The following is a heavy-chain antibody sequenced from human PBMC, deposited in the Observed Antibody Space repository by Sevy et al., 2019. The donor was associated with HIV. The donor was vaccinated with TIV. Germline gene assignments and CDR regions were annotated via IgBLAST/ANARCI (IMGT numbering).Heavy chain of an antibody. V-gene: IGHV3-23*01. CDR1: GFTFTNYG. D-gene: IGHD6-19*01. J-gene: IGHJ4*02. Sequence: GESLKISWAASGFTFTNYGMHWVRQAPGKGLEWVSGISNSGANTYYADSVRGRFTVSRDNSKNTVYLQLNSLRAEDTAIYYCAKEWTLLSDWYGEFDYWGQGTLVTVSS. CDR2: ISNSGANT. CDR3: AKEWTLLSDWYGEFDY.